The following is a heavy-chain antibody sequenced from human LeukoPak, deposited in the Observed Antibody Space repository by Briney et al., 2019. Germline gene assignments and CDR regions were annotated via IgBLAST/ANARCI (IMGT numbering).Heavy chain of an antibody. Sequence: GGSLRLSCAASGFTLSSYAMSWVRQAPEKGLGWDSAISGNGDITYYADTVKGRFSGPRDNSKNTLYLQLNSLRAEDTAVYYCAKDLRGTLSSRGPFEYWGQGTLVTVSS. D-gene: IGHD1-1*01. CDR2: ISGNGDIT. CDR3: AKDLRGTLSSRGPFEY. CDR1: GFTLSSYA. V-gene: IGHV3-23*01. J-gene: IGHJ4*02.